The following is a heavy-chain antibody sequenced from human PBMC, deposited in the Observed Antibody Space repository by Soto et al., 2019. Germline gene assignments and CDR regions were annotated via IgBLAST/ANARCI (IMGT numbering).Heavy chain of an antibody. CDR1: GFTFSSYG. Sequence: QVQLVESGGGVVQPGRSLRLSCAASGFTFSSYGMHWVRQAPGKGLEWVAVISYDGSNKYYADSVKGRFTISRDNSKNTLYLQMNSLRAEDTAVYYCAKDLGSGSYLFDAFDIWGQGTMVTVSS. V-gene: IGHV3-30*18. D-gene: IGHD1-26*01. CDR2: ISYDGSNK. J-gene: IGHJ3*02. CDR3: AKDLGSGSYLFDAFDI.